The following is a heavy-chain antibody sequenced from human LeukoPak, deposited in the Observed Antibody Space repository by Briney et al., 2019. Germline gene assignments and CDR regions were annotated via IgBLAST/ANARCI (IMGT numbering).Heavy chain of an antibody. J-gene: IGHJ4*02. Sequence: PSETLPLTCTVSGGSISSYYWSWIRQPPGKGLEWIGYIYNSGNTNYNPSLKSRVTISIDTSKNQFSLRLSSVTAADTAVYYCARIGIVVVTPYFEYWGQGTLVTVSS. V-gene: IGHV4-59*01. CDR1: GGSISSYY. D-gene: IGHD2-21*02. CDR3: ARIGIVVVTPYFEY. CDR2: IYNSGNT.